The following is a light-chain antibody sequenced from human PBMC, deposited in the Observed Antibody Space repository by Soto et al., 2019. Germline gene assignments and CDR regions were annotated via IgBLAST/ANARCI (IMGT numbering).Light chain of an antibody. CDR1: QDIRTS. CDR3: QHYDNLPPFT. J-gene: IGKJ3*01. CDR2: CAS. V-gene: IGKV1-33*01. Sequence: DLQMTQSPSSLSASVGARVSITCQASQDIRTSLSWFQQKPGRAPKLLIYCASNLETGVPSRFRGSGSGTDFTFTISSLQPEDIATYYCQHYDNLPPFTFGPGTKVDIK.